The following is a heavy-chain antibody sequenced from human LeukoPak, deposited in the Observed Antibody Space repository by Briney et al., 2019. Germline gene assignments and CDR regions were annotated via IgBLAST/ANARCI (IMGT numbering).Heavy chain of an antibody. CDR2: IGGNGGST. J-gene: IGHJ1*01. D-gene: IGHD4-17*01. V-gene: IGHV3-23*01. CDR1: GFTFSTYA. CDR3: AKEDYGDSKYFQH. Sequence: PGGSLRLSCAGSGFTFSTYAMYWVRQAPVKGLEWVSVIGGNGGSTYYADSVKGRFTISRDNSKNTLYLQMNSLRAEDTAVYYCAKEDYGDSKYFQHWGQGTLVTVSS.